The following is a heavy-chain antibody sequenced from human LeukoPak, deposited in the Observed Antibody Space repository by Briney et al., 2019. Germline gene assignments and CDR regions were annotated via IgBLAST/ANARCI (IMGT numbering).Heavy chain of an antibody. J-gene: IGHJ4*02. Sequence: GSLRLSCAASGFTFSSYAMSWVRQPPGKGLEWIGNIYYRGSTYYNPSLKSRVTISVDTSKNQFSLKLSSVTAADTAVYYCARDQGTIILGYFDYWGQGTLVTVSS. V-gene: IGHV4-39*07. CDR1: GFTFSSYA. CDR2: IYYRGST. D-gene: IGHD3-22*01. CDR3: ARDQGTIILGYFDY.